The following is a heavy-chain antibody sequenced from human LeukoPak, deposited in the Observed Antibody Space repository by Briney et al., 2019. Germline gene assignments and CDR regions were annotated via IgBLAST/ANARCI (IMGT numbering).Heavy chain of an antibody. Sequence: SETLSLACAVYGGSFSGYYWSWIRQPPGKGLEWIGEINHSGSVNYNLSLESRVTILVDTSKSQVSLKVSSMTAADTAVYYCARSGTYQHSSSYDYWGQGTLVTVSS. CDR3: ARSGTYQHSSSYDY. J-gene: IGHJ4*02. CDR1: GGSFSGYY. V-gene: IGHV4-34*01. CDR2: INHSGSV. D-gene: IGHD6-13*01.